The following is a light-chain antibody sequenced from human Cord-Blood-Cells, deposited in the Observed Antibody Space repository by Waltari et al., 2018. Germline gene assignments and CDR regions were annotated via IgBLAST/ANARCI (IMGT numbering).Light chain of an antibody. J-gene: IGKJ1*01. Sequence: DIQMIQSPSSLSASVGDRVTITCRDSQSISSYLNWYQQKPGKAPKLLIYAASRLQRGVPSRFSGSVSWTDFSVTSSSLQPEDVATYYCQQSYSTPPTFGQGTKVEIK. CDR1: QSISSY. V-gene: IGKV1-39*01. CDR3: QQSYSTPPT. CDR2: AAS.